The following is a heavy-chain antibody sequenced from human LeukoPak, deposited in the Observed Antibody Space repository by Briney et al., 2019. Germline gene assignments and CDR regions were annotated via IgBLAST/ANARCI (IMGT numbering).Heavy chain of an antibody. Sequence: SETLSLTCAVYGGSFSGYYWSWSREPPGKGLEWIAEINHSGSTNYNPSLKSRVTISVDTSKNQFSLKLSSVTAADTAVYYCARVAVTIFGVVISYSLFDYYYYMDVWGKGTTVTVSS. V-gene: IGHV4-34*01. D-gene: IGHD3-3*01. CDR1: GGSFSGYY. J-gene: IGHJ6*03. CDR3: ARVAVTIFGVVISYSLFDYYYYMDV. CDR2: INHSGST.